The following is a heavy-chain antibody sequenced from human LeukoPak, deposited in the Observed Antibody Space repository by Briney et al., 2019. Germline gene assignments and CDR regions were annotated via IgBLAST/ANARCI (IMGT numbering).Heavy chain of an antibody. CDR3: AKDTGSVSYESGGY. CDR2: ISGSGGGT. J-gene: IGHJ4*02. D-gene: IGHD1-26*01. V-gene: IGHV3-23*01. Sequence: GGSLRLSCAASGFTFNSYAMSWVRQAPEKGLEWVATISGSGGGTYYADSVKGRFTISRDNSKNTLNLQMNSLRAEDTAVYYCAKDTGSVSYESGGYWGQGTLVTVSS. CDR1: GFTFNSYA.